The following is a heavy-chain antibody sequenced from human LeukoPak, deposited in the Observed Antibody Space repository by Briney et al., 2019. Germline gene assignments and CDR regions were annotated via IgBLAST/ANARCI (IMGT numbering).Heavy chain of an antibody. D-gene: IGHD3-3*01. CDR2: IRGKPYGETT. V-gene: IGHV3-49*04. CDR1: GFTFDDYA. Sequence: PGGSLRLSCAASGFTFDDYAMSWVRQAPGKGLEWVGFIRGKPYGETTEYAASVQGRFTISRDDFESTTYLQLNSLKTEDTGVYYCTRGSDTIFGVARDGFDSWGQGTLVTASS. CDR3: TRGSDTIFGVARDGFDS. J-gene: IGHJ4*02.